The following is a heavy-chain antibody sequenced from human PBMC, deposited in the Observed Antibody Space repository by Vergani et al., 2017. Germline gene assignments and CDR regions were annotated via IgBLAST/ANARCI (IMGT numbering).Heavy chain of an antibody. CDR1: GFTFSTYA. V-gene: IGHV3-23*01. CDR2: ISSDGGST. D-gene: IGHD1-26*01. CDR3: ARGLIVGAAVDY. Sequence: EVQLLESGGGLVQPGGSLRLSCAASGFTFSTYAMTWVRQAPGKGLEWVSTISSDGGSTYYADSVKGRFTISRDNSKNTLSLQMNSLTAEDTAIYYCARGLIVGAAVDYWGQGTLVTVSS. J-gene: IGHJ4*02.